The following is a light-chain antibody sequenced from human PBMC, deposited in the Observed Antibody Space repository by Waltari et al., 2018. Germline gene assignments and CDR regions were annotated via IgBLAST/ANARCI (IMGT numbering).Light chain of an antibody. J-gene: IGKJ4*01. V-gene: IGKV1-33*01. CDR3: QQYDTLPPS. Sequence: DIQMTQSPSSLSASVGDRVTITCQATQDINNFLNWYQQKPGRAPSPLIYDASNLETGVTSRFSGSGSGTYFTLTISSLQTEDSATYYCQQYDTLPPSFGGGTKVEI. CDR2: DAS. CDR1: QDINNF.